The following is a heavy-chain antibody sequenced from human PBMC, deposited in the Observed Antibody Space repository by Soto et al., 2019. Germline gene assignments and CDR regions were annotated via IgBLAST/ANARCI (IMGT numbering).Heavy chain of an antibody. D-gene: IGHD1-26*01. CDR1: LGTVSLYG. CDR3: ASTGEATEGDASGTGDAFEI. CDR2: IIAASVTA. Sequence: RGSDXVSCKSPLGTVSLYGLIFLRQVAGQGLDGMGWIIAASVTASYAVKFQVSVTITVDRVTRTGYMELTSLRSEDTDVYFCASTGEATEGDASGTGDAFEIWGEGTKVTVSS. V-gene: IGHV1-69*06. J-gene: IGHJ3*02.